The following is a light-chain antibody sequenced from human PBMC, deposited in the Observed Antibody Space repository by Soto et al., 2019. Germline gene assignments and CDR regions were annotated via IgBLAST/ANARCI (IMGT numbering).Light chain of an antibody. J-gene: IGLJ3*02. V-gene: IGLV4-69*01. CDR1: SGHSKYA. Sequence: QPVLTQSPSASASLGAAVKLTCTLSSGHSKYAIAWHQQQPEKGPRYLMKVNSDGSHSKGDGIPDRFSGSTSGAERYLTISSLQSEDEADYYCHAWGTGIQVFGGGTKLTVL. CDR2: VNSDGSH. CDR3: HAWGTGIQV.